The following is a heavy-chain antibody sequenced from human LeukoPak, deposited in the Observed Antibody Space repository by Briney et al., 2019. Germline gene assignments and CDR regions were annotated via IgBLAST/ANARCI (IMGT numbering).Heavy chain of an antibody. J-gene: IGHJ4*02. D-gene: IGHD5-12*01. CDR1: GYTFTSYA. CDR2: INAGNGNT. CDR3: ARENSGYDYSFDY. V-gene: IGHV1-3*01. Sequence: ASVTVSCKASGYTFTSYAMHWVRQAPGQRLEWMGWINAGNGNTKYSQKFQGRVTFSRDTSASTAYMEVSSLRSEDTAVFYCARENSGYDYSFDYWGQGTLVTVSS.